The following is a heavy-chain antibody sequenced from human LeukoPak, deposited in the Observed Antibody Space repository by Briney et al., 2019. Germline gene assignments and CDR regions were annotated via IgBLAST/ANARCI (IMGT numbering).Heavy chain of an antibody. CDR2: ISDSGAST. J-gene: IGHJ4*02. CDR1: GFTFSSYA. CDR3: AKGPQLGVRFADY. Sequence: GGSLRLSCAAAGFTFSSYAMNWVRQTPGKGLEWVSSISDSGASTYYADSVKGRFTISRDNSKNTLYLQMNSLRVEDTAVYYCAKGPQLGVRFADYWGQGTLVTVSS. V-gene: IGHV3-23*01. D-gene: IGHD3-3*01.